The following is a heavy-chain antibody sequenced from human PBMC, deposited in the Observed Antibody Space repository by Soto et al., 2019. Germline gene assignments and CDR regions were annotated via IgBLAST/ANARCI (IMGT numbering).Heavy chain of an antibody. J-gene: IGHJ4*02. V-gene: IGHV1-3*01. CDR1: GYIVASYA. D-gene: IGHD2-15*01. Sequence: QLVQSGAEVKKAGASVKVSCQASGYIVASYAIHWVRQAPAQGLEWMGWIKAGNGDTKYSQKFQGRVTLTRDTSASTAYMELTSLRSEDTAVYYCLGGPFFDSWGQGTLVTVSS. CDR2: IKAGNGDT. CDR3: LGGPFFDS.